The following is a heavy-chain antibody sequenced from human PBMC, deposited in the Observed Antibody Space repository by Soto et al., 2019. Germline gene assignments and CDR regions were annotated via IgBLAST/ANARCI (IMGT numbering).Heavy chain of an antibody. J-gene: IGHJ6*03. CDR3: AKIPVSRIGSKNGSYYYYYMDV. CDR2: ISWNSGSI. Sequence: EVQLVESGGGLVQPGRSLRLSCAASGFTFDDYAMHWVRQAPGKGLEWVSGISWNSGSIGYADSVKGRFTSSRDNAKNSLYLQMNSLRAEDTALYYCAKIPVSRIGSKNGSYYYYYMDVWGKGTTVTVSS. CDR1: GFTFDDYA. D-gene: IGHD2-2*01. V-gene: IGHV3-9*01.